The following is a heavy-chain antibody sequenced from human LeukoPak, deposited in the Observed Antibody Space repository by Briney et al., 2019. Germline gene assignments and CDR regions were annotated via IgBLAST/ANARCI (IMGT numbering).Heavy chain of an antibody. Sequence: PGGSLRLSCAASGFTFDDYGMTWVRQAPGKGLEWVSGIAWNGGTTAYGDSVKGRFSISRDNAKNSLYLQMNSLRAEDTAVYYCARLMWELPPHYYYMDVWGKGTTVTISS. D-gene: IGHD1-26*01. CDR3: ARLMWELPPHYYYMDV. J-gene: IGHJ6*03. CDR1: GFTFDDYG. CDR2: IAWNGGTT. V-gene: IGHV3-20*04.